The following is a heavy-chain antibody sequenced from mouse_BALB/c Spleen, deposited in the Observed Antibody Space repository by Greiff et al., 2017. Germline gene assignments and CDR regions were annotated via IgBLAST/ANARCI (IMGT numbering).Heavy chain of an antibody. V-gene: IGHV2-6-7*01. D-gene: IGHD2-3*01. J-gene: IGHJ3*01. Sequence: VQLQESGPGLVAPSQSLSITCTVSGFSLTGYGVNWVRQPPGKGLEWLGMIWGDGSTDYNSALKSRLSISKDNSKSQVFLKMNSLQTDDTARYYCARDMGYDGYLFAYWGQGTLVTVSA. CDR2: IWGDGST. CDR1: GFSLTGYG. CDR3: ARDMGYDGYLFAY.